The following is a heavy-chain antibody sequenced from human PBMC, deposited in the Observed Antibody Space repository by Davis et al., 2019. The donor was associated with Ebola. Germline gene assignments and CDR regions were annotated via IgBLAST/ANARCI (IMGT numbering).Heavy chain of an antibody. D-gene: IGHD6-6*01. Sequence: ASVKVSCKAAGNTFPSNDVTWVRQAPGQGLEWMGWISGYSGNTNYAQKFQGRVTMTRNTSISTAYMELSSLRSEDTAVYYCARWARLYYYYGMDVWGQGTTVTVSS. CDR2: ISGYSGNT. J-gene: IGHJ6*02. CDR3: ARWARLYYYYGMDV. V-gene: IGHV1-8*01. CDR1: GNTFPSND.